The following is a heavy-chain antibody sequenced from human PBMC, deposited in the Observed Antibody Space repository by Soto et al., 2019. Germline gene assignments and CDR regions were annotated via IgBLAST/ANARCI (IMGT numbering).Heavy chain of an antibody. V-gene: IGHV3-30-3*01. CDR1: GFTFSSYA. D-gene: IGHD6-6*01. J-gene: IGHJ4*02. CDR3: ASLSLGSRVPFDY. CDR2: ISYDGSNK. Sequence: GGSLRLSCAASGFTFSSYAMHWVRQAPGKGLEWVAVISYDGSNKYYADSVKGRFTISRDNSKNTLYLKMNSLRAEDTAVYYCASLSLGSRVPFDYWGQGTLVTVSS.